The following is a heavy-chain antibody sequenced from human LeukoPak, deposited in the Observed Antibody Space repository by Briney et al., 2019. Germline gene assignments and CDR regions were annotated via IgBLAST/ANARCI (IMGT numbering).Heavy chain of an antibody. J-gene: IGHJ4*03. CDR2: ILTSGTT. V-gene: IGHV4-4*09. Sequence: SETLSLTCTVSNGSISSYHWSWVRQPPGKGLEWIGYILTSGTTNYNPSLKSRLTISVDTSKNHFTLKLSSVTAADTAVYYCARLRVSGSYLYYFDYWGTGTTVTVSS. CDR3: ARLRVSGSYLYYFDY. D-gene: IGHD1-26*01. CDR1: NGSISSYH.